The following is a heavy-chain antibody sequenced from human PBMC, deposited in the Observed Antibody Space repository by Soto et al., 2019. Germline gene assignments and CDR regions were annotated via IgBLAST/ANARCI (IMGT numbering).Heavy chain of an antibody. J-gene: IGHJ6*03. D-gene: IGHD2-21*02. CDR3: AKRHSDTAFYYYFMDG. CDR2: ITWNTGKI. CDR1: GFTFDDDA. Sequence: EVQLVESGGGLVQPGRSLRLSCTASGFTFDDDAMHWVRQAPGKGLEWVSGITWNTGKIGYADTVEGRFNISRDNAKNSLHLQMYSPRSEDTAFYYCAKRHSDTAFYYYFMDGWGRGTTVAVSS. V-gene: IGHV3-9*01.